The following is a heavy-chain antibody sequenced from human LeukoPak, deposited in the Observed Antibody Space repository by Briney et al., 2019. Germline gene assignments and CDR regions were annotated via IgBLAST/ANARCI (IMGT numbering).Heavy chain of an antibody. Sequence: SETLSLTCTVSGGSISSSSYYWGWIRQPPGKGLEWIGSIYYSGGTYYNPSLKSRVTISVDTSKNQFSLKLSSVTAADTAVYYCASTNSSGYYKGYYYYMDVWGKGTTVTVSS. CDR3: ASTNSSGYYKGYYYYMDV. CDR2: IYYSGGT. V-gene: IGHV4-39*01. J-gene: IGHJ6*03. D-gene: IGHD3-22*01. CDR1: GGSISSSSYY.